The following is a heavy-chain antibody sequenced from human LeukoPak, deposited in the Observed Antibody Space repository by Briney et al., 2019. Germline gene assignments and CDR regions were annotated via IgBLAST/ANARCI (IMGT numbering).Heavy chain of an antibody. J-gene: IGHJ4*02. V-gene: IGHV3-23*01. D-gene: IGHD3-3*01. CDR3: AKVLEWPPVDFDF. CDR2: ISGSGGST. CDR1: GVTFSTYA. Sequence: GGSLRLSCAASGVTFSTYAMSWVRQAPGKGLEWVSAISGSGGSTYYADSVKGRFTISRDNSKNTLYLQMNSLRAEDTAVYYCAKVLEWPPVDFDFWGQGTLVTVSS.